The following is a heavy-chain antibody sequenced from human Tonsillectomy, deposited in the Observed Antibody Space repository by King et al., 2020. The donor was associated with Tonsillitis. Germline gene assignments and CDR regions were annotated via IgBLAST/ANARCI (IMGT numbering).Heavy chain of an antibody. Sequence: VQLVESGGGLVQPGGSLRLSCAASGFTFSSYSMNWVRQAPGKGLEWVSYISSSSSDIYYADSVEGRFTISRDNAKNSLYLQMNSLRAEDTAVYYCATGSPFPVAVAATPFDYWGQGTLVTVSS. CDR3: ATGSPFPVAVAATPFDY. D-gene: IGHD2-15*01. J-gene: IGHJ4*02. CDR1: GFTFSSYS. V-gene: IGHV3-48*01. CDR2: ISSSSSDI.